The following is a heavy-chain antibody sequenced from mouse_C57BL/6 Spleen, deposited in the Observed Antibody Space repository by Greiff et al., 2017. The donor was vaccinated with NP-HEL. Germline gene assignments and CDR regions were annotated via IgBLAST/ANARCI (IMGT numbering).Heavy chain of an antibody. J-gene: IGHJ1*03. CDR1: GFTFSSYA. CDR3: ARDSPPYYYGSSYWYFDV. Sequence: EVKLMESGGGLVKPGGSLKLSCAASGFTFSSYAMSWVRQTPEKRLEWVATISDGGSYTYYPDNVKGRFTISRDNAKNNLYLQMSHLKSEDTAMYYCARDSPPYYYGSSYWYFDVWGTGTTVTVSS. V-gene: IGHV5-4*01. D-gene: IGHD1-1*01. CDR2: ISDGGSYT.